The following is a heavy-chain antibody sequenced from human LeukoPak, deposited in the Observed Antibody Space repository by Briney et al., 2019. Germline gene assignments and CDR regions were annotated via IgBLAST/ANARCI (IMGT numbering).Heavy chain of an antibody. Sequence: SETLSLTCTVSGGSISSYYWSWIRQPPGKGLEWIGYIYYSGRTNYNPSLKSRVTISVDTSKNQFSLKLSSVTAADTAVYYCASGVAAAGAFDYWGQGTLVTVSS. CDR2: IYYSGRT. CDR3: ASGVAAAGAFDY. D-gene: IGHD6-13*01. J-gene: IGHJ4*02. CDR1: GGSISSYY. V-gene: IGHV4-59*01.